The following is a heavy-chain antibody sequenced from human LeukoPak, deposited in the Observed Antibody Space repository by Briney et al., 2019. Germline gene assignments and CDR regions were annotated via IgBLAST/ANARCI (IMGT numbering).Heavy chain of an antibody. CDR3: ARGALHVFDY. CDR2: ISTSGSTT. CDR1: GFTFSDYE. V-gene: IGHV3-48*03. J-gene: IGHJ4*02. D-gene: IGHD3-10*02. Sequence: PGGSLGLSCAASGFTFSDYEINWVRQAPGKGLEWVSCISTSGSTTYYADSVKGRFTISRDNAKNSLFLQMNTLTAEDTAVYYCARGALHVFDYWGLGTPVTVSS.